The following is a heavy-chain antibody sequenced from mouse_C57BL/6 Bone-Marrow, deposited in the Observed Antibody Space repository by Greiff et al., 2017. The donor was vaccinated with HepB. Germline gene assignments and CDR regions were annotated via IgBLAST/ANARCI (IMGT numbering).Heavy chain of an antibody. CDR3: ARGYSNYFAWFAY. CDR2: INPSSGYT. V-gene: IGHV1-7*01. J-gene: IGHJ3*01. CDR1: GYTFTSYW. D-gene: IGHD2-5*01. Sequence: VQLQQSGAELAKPGASVKLSCKASGYTFTSYWMHWVKQRPGQGLEWIGYINPSSGYTKYNQKFKDKATLTADKSSSTAYMQLSSLTYEDSAVYYGARGYSNYFAWFAYWGQGTLVTVSA.